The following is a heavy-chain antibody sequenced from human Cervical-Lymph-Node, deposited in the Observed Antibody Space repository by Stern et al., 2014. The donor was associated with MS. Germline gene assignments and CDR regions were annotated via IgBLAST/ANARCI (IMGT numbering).Heavy chain of an antibody. CDR2: ISHDGSKK. CDR1: GFSFSSYG. CDR3: ARDLNPRCSSIWFPLDS. J-gene: IGHJ4*02. D-gene: IGHD6-13*01. V-gene: IGHV3-30*03. Sequence: DQLVESGGGVVQPGRSLRLSCAASGFSFSSYGMHWVRQAPGKGLEWVALISHDGSKKCYSYSVKGRFTISRDNAKNTLHLQMNSLRGEDTALYYCARDLNPRCSSIWFPLDSWGQGTLVTVAS.